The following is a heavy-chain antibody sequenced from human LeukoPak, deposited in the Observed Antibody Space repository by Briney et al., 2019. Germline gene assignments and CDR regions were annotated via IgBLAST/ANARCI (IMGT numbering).Heavy chain of an antibody. CDR1: GGSISSYY. Sequence: SETLSLTCTVSGGSISSYYWSWIRQPPGKGLEWIGYIYYSGSTNYNPSLKSRVTISVDTSKNQFSLKLSSVTAADTAVYYCAREIVRGSYYYYYYMDVWGKGTTVTVSS. J-gene: IGHJ6*03. V-gene: IGHV4-59*01. CDR2: IYYSGST. D-gene: IGHD1-26*01. CDR3: AREIVRGSYYYYYYMDV.